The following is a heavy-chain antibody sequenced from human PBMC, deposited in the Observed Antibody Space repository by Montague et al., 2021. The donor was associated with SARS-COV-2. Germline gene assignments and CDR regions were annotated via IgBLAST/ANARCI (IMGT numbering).Heavy chain of an antibody. CDR3: ASAPYSSSWTGFGDYYYLMDV. J-gene: IGHJ6*02. CDR1: GASISSASYY. Sequence: TLSLTCTVSGASISSASYYWRWVRQPAGKALEWIGHIYTSEIANYNPSLKSRVTISIDTSKSQFSLKLNSVTAADTAVYYCASAPYSSSWTGFGDYYYLMDVWGRGTTVTVSS. CDR2: IYTSEIA. V-gene: IGHV4-61*09. D-gene: IGHD6-13*01.